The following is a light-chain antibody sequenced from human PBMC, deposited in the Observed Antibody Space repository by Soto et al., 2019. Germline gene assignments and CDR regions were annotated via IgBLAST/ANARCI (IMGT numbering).Light chain of an antibody. Sequence: QSALTQPPSASGTPGQTVSISCSGGRANIGSNTVNWYQQLPGTAPKLLIYTNYQRPSGVPDRFSGSKSDTSASLAISGLRSEDEADYYCAAWDDSLNRPVFGGGTKLTVL. V-gene: IGLV1-44*01. J-gene: IGLJ2*01. CDR1: RANIGSNT. CDR3: AAWDDSLNRPV. CDR2: TNY.